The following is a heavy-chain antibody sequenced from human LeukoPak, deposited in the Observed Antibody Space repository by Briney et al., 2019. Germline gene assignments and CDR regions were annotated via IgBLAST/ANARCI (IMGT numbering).Heavy chain of an antibody. Sequence: GGSLRLSCAASGSTFRSYSMAWVRQAPGKGLEWVSVISGGGDTTYYADSVEGRFTISRDNSKNTLYLQMGSLRAEDMAVYYCARAPHYYGSWLYYFDFWGQGNLVTVSS. J-gene: IGHJ4*02. CDR1: GSTFRSYS. CDR2: ISGGGDTT. CDR3: ARAPHYYGSWLYYFDF. V-gene: IGHV3-23*01. D-gene: IGHD3-10*01.